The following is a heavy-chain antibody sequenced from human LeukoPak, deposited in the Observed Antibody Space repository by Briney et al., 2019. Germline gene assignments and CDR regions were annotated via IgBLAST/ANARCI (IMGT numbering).Heavy chain of an antibody. CDR1: GYTFTSYG. J-gene: IGHJ4*02. D-gene: IGHD6-19*01. CDR2: ISAYNGNT. Sequence: ASVKVSCKASGYTFTSYGISWVRQAPGQGLEWMGWISAYNGNTNYAQKRQGRVTIPTVTSTSTDYMELNSLGSDDTAVYYCAIAVAGTMNYFDYWGQGTLVTVSS. V-gene: IGHV1-18*01. CDR3: AIAVAGTMNYFDY.